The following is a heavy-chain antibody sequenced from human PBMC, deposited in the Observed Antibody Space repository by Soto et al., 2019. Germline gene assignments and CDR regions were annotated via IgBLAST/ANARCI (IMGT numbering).Heavy chain of an antibody. CDR3: ARHAAGYSSGKKHDY. CDR1: GGSISSYY. Sequence: SETLSLTCTVSGGSISSYYWSWIRQPPGKGLEWIGYIYYSGSTNYNPSLKSRVTISVDTSKNQFSLKLSSVTAADTAVYYCARHAAGYSSGKKHDYWGQGSQVTVLS. J-gene: IGHJ4*02. D-gene: IGHD6-19*01. CDR2: IYYSGST. V-gene: IGHV4-59*08.